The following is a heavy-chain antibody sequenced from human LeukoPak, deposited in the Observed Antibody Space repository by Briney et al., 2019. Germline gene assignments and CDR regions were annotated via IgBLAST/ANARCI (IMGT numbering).Heavy chain of an antibody. CDR3: ARIRRTTVVTAGAFDI. Sequence: SGPTLVHPTRTLTLTCTFSGVSLSTSARGVSWIRQPPGKALEWLPRIDWDDDKYYSTSLKTRLTISKDTSKNQVVLTMTNMDPLDTATYYCARIRRTTVVTAGAFDIWGQGTMVTVSS. V-gene: IGHV2-70*11. D-gene: IGHD4-23*01. CDR1: GVSLSTSARG. CDR2: IDWDDDK. J-gene: IGHJ3*02.